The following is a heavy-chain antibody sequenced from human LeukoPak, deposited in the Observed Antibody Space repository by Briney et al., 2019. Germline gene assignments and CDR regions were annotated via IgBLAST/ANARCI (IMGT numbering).Heavy chain of an antibody. CDR3: ARDLVGAFDY. CDR2: ISSSGSTI. J-gene: IGHJ4*02. Sequence: PGGSLTLSCAASGFTVSSNEMNWVRQAPGKGLEWVSYISSSGSTIYYADSVKGRFTISRDNAKNSLYLQMNSLRAEDTAVYYCARDLVGAFDYWGQGTLVTVSS. D-gene: IGHD1-26*01. CDR1: GFTVSSNE. V-gene: IGHV3-48*03.